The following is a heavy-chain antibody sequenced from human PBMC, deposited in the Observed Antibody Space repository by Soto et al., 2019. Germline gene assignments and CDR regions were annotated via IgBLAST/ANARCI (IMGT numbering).Heavy chain of an antibody. D-gene: IGHD3-3*01. CDR2: ISGSGGST. J-gene: IGHJ6*04. CDR1: GFTFSSYA. Sequence: EVQLLESGGGLVQPGGSLRLSCAASGFTFSSYAMSWVRQAPGKGLEWVSAISGSGGSTYYADSVKGRFTISRDNSKNTLYLQMNSLRAEDTAVYYCAKDGVTIFGVVIIPLYMDVWGKGTTVTVYS. CDR3: AKDGVTIFGVVIIPLYMDV. V-gene: IGHV3-23*01.